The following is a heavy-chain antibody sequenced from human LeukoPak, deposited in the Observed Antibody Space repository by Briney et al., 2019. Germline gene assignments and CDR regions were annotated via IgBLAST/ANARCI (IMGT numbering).Heavy chain of an antibody. D-gene: IGHD3-22*01. J-gene: IGHJ4*02. Sequence: ASVKVSCKASGYTFTSYGISWVRQAPGQGLEWMGWISAYNGNTNYAQKLQGRVTMTTDTSTSTAYMELRSLRSDDTAVYYCARPDTYYYDSSGYYWFDYWGQGTLVTVSS. CDR2: ISAYNGNT. CDR3: ARPDTYYYDSSGYYWFDY. V-gene: IGHV1-18*01. CDR1: GYTFTSYG.